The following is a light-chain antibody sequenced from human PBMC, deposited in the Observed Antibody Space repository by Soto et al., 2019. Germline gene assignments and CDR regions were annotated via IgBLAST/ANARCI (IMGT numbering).Light chain of an antibody. J-gene: IGLJ2*01. Sequence: QSVLTQPPSASGTPGQRVTISCSGSSSNIGRNTVNWYQQLPGTAPKLLIYSNNQRPSGVPDRCSGSKSGTSASLAISGLQSEDEADYYCAAWDDSLNGPIFGGGTKVTVL. V-gene: IGLV1-44*01. CDR2: SNN. CDR1: SSNIGRNT. CDR3: AAWDDSLNGPI.